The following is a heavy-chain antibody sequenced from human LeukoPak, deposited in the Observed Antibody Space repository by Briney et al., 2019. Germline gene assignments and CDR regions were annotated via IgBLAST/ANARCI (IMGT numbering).Heavy chain of an antibody. D-gene: IGHD3-10*01. CDR3: ARAPLWFGELYFDY. Sequence: GGSLRLSCAASGFTVSSNYMSWVRQAPGKGLEWVSVIYSGGSTYYADSVKGRFTISRDNSKNTLYLQMNSLRAEDTAVYYCARAPLWFGELYFDYWGQGTLVTVSS. J-gene: IGHJ4*02. V-gene: IGHV3-53*01. CDR1: GFTVSSNY. CDR2: IYSGGST.